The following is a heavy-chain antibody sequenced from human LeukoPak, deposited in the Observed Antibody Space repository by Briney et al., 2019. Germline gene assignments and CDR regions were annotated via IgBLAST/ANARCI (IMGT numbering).Heavy chain of an antibody. CDR2: VYSSGST. CDR1: GGSISSFY. D-gene: IGHD2-15*01. J-gene: IGHJ4*02. V-gene: IGHV4-59*01. CDR3: ARERGYCSGGSCYEKRYYFDY. Sequence: PSETLSLTCTVSGGSISSFYWSWIRQPPGKGLEWIGYVYSSGSTNYNPSLKSRVTISADTSKNQFSLKLSSVTAADTAVYYCARERGYCSGGSCYEKRYYFDYWGQGTLVTVSS.